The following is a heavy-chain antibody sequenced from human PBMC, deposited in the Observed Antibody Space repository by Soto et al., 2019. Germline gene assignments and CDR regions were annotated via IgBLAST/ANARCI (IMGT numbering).Heavy chain of an antibody. V-gene: IGHV4-34*01. J-gene: IGHJ4*02. Sequence: QVQLQQWGAGLLKPSETLSLTCAVYGGSFSGYYWSWIRQPPGKGLEWIGEINHSGSTNYNPSLKXRXXISVDTSKNQFSLKLSSVTAADTAVYYCASMRLDYWGQGTLVTVSS. CDR2: INHSGST. D-gene: IGHD3-16*01. CDR1: GGSFSGYY. CDR3: ASMRLDY.